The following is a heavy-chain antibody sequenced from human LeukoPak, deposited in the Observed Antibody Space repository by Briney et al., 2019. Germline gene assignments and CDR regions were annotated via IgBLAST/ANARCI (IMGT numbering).Heavy chain of an antibody. V-gene: IGHV3-30*18. CDR3: AKDLTGGGDLYY. CDR2: ISYDGSNK. CDR1: RFTFSSYG. Sequence: GGSLRLSCAASRFTFSSYGMHWVRQAPGKGLEWVAVISYDGSNKYYADSVKGRFTISRDNSKDTLYLQMNSLRDEGRAVYYCAKDLTGGGDLYYWGQGTLVTVPS. D-gene: IGHD2-21*02. J-gene: IGHJ4*02.